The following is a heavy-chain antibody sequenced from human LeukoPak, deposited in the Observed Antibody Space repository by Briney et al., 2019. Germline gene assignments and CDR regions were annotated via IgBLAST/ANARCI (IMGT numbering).Heavy chain of an antibody. CDR3: ARERSDILTGYYFDY. V-gene: IGHV1-18*01. CDR2: ISAYNGNT. CDR1: GYTSTSYG. D-gene: IGHD3-9*01. J-gene: IGHJ4*02. Sequence: GASVKVSCKASGYTSTSYGISWVRQAPGQGLEWMGWISAYNGNTNYAQKLQGRVTMTTDTSTGTAYMELRSLRSDDTAVYYCARERSDILTGYYFDYWGQGTLVTVSS.